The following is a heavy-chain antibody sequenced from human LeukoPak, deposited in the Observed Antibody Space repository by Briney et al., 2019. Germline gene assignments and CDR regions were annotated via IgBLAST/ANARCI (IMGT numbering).Heavy chain of an antibody. CDR2: IRYDGSNK. J-gene: IGHJ4*02. CDR3: AKLTGKRGYSGYDQPDY. D-gene: IGHD5-12*01. V-gene: IGHV3-30*02. CDR1: RFTFSSYS. Sequence: GGSLRLSCAASRFTFSSYSMNWVRQAPGKGLEWVAFIRYDGSNKYYADSVKGRFTISRDNSKNTLYLQMNSLRAEDTAVYYCAKLTGKRGYSGYDQPDYWGQGTLVTVSS.